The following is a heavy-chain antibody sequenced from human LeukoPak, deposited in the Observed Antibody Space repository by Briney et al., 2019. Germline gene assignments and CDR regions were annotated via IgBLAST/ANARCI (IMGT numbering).Heavy chain of an antibody. CDR2: IDYLGRT. CDR3: ARPVWCSATICTGPFDV. CDR1: GESFRHYY. V-gene: IGHV4-34*01. J-gene: IGHJ4*02. D-gene: IGHD3-16*01. Sequence: SETQSLTCAVYGESFRHYYWTWIRQTSAKGLEWIGEIDYLGRTSYNPSLKSRLTISVDTSKNQFSLRLSSITAADTAVYYCARPVWCSATICTGPFDVWGQGTLVAVSS.